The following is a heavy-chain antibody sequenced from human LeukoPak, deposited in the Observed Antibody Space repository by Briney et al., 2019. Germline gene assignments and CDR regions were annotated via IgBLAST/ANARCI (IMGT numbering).Heavy chain of an antibody. CDR3: ARIYDSSGYYYLTYYYGMDV. D-gene: IGHD3-22*01. J-gene: IGHJ6*02. CDR1: GFTFTNYA. Sequence: PGGSLRLSCEAPGFTFTNYAMSWVRQAPGKGLEWVSSINSRRIYIYYADSVKGRFTISRDNAKNSLYLQMNILRAEDTAVYYCARIYDSSGYYYLTYYYGMDVWGQGTTVTDS. CDR2: INSRRIYI. V-gene: IGHV3-21*01.